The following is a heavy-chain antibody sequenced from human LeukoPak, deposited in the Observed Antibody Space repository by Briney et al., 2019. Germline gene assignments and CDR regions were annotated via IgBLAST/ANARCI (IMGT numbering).Heavy chain of an antibody. CDR2: ISSSSSYI. CDR1: GFTFSSYS. CDR3: ARDGSSKDGMDV. Sequence: PGGSLRLSCAASGFTFSSYSMNWVRQAPGKGLEWVSSISSSSSYIYYADSVKGRFTISRDNAKNSLYLQMNSLRAEDTAVYYCARDGSSKDGMDVWGQGTTVTVSS. V-gene: IGHV3-21*01. J-gene: IGHJ6*02.